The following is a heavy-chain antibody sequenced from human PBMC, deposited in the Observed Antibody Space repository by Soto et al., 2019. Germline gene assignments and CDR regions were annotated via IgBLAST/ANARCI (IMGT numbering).Heavy chain of an antibody. CDR3: ATILYCSSTSCYDAFDI. CDR1: GYTLTELS. V-gene: IGHV1-24*01. CDR2: FDPEDGET. D-gene: IGHD2-2*01. J-gene: IGHJ3*02. Sequence: ASVKVSCKVSGYTLTELSMHWVRQAPGKGLEWMGGFDPEDGETIYAQKFQGRVTMTEDTSTDTAYMELSSLRSEDTAVYYCATILYCSSTSCYDAFDIWGQGTMVTVSS.